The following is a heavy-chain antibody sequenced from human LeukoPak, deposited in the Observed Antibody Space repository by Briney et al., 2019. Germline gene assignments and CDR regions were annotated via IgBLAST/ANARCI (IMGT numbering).Heavy chain of an antibody. CDR2: ISSTSSYI. V-gene: IGHV3-21*01. D-gene: IGHD5-18*01. Sequence: PGGSLRLSCAASGFTFSDYSMHWVRQAPGKGVEWVSCISSTSSYIYYADSVRGRFTISRDNAKNSLYLQMNSLRAEDTAVYYCARGQLWQTGWFDPWGQGTLVTVSS. CDR3: ARGQLWQTGWFDP. CDR1: GFTFSDYS. J-gene: IGHJ5*02.